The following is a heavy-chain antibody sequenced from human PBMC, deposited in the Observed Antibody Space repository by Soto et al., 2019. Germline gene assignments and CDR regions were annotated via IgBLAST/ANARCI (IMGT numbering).Heavy chain of an antibody. CDR1: GFTFSSYG. V-gene: IGHV3-33*01. CDR2: IWYDGSNK. Sequence: TGGSLRLSCAASGFTFSSYGMHWVRQAPGKGLEWVAVIWYDGSNKYYADSVKGRFTISRDNSKNTLYLQMNSLRAEDTAVYYCAREFKYYDFWSGYSYYGMDVWGQGTTVTVSS. J-gene: IGHJ6*02. D-gene: IGHD3-3*01. CDR3: AREFKYYDFWSGYSYYGMDV.